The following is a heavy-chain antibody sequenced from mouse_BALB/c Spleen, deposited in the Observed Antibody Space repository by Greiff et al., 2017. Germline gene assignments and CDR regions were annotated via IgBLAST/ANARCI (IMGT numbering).Heavy chain of an antibody. CDR1: GFTFSSFG. Sequence: DVKLVESGGGLVQPGGSRKLSCAASGFTFSSFGMHWVRQAPEKGLEWVAYISSGSSTIYYADTVKGRFTISRDNPKNTLFLQMTSLRSEDTAMYYCARSRGSGLRQEDYFDYWGQGTTLTVSS. J-gene: IGHJ2*01. CDR2: ISSGSSTI. D-gene: IGHD2-4*01. CDR3: ARSRGSGLRQEDYFDY. V-gene: IGHV5-17*02.